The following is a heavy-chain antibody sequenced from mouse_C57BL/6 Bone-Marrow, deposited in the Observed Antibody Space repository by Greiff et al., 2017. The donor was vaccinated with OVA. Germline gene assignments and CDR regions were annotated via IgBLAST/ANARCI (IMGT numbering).Heavy chain of an antibody. CDR1: GYAFSSYW. D-gene: IGHD6-1*01. CDR3: ARRAHYYAMDY. Sequence: VMLVESGAELVKPGASVKISCKASGYAFSSYWMNWVKQRPGKGLEWIGQIYPGDGDTNYNGKFKGKATLTADKSSSTAYMQLSSLTSEDSAVYFCARRAHYYAMDYWGQGTSVTVSS. V-gene: IGHV1-80*01. J-gene: IGHJ4*01. CDR2: IYPGDGDT.